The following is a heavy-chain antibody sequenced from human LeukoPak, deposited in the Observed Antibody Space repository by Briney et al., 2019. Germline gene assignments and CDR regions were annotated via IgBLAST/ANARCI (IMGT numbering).Heavy chain of an antibody. CDR1: GGTFSNYA. D-gene: IGHD4-23*01. J-gene: IGHJ4*02. CDR3: AREGPVGNSFDY. CDR2: IIPIFGTA. Sequence: ASVKVSCKASGGTFSNYAISWVRQAPGQGLEWMGGIIPIFGTANYAQKFQGRVTITADESTSTAYMELSSLRSEDTAVYYCAREGPVGNSFDYWGQGTLVTVSS. V-gene: IGHV1-69*13.